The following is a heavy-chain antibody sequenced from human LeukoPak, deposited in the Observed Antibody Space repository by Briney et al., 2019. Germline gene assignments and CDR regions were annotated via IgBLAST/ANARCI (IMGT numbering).Heavy chain of an antibody. J-gene: IGHJ4*02. V-gene: IGHV3-64D*06. CDR3: VKGGTTVVTPFDY. CDR2: ISSNGGRT. Sequence: GGLLRLSCSASGFTFSRYVMYWVRHAPGKGLEYVSAISSNGGRTYYADSVKGRFNISRDNSKNTLYLQMSSLRAEDTAVYYCVKGGTTVVTPFDYWGQGTLVTVSS. D-gene: IGHD4-23*01. CDR1: GFTFSRYV.